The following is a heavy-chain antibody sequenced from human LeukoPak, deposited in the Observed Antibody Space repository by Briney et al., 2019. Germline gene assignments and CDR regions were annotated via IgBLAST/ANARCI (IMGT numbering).Heavy chain of an antibody. Sequence: PGGSLRLSCAASGFTFSSYAMSWVRQAPGKGLEWVSAISGSGVATYYADSVKGRFTISRDNSKNTLYLQMNSLRAGDTAVYYCANLGIAVANWFDPWGQGTLVTVSS. D-gene: IGHD6-19*01. CDR1: GFTFSSYA. J-gene: IGHJ5*02. V-gene: IGHV3-23*01. CDR2: ISGSGVAT. CDR3: ANLGIAVANWFDP.